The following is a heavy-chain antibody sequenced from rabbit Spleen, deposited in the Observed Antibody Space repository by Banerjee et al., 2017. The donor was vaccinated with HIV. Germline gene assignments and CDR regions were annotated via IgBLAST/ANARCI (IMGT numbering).Heavy chain of an antibody. Sequence: QSLEESGGGLVKPGASLTLTCKASGFSFSSGYDMCWVRQAPGKGLEWIACIDAGSSGSTYFASWAKGRFTISKASSTTVTLQLNSLTAADTATYFCARDGSARGADLDLWGQGTLVTVS. CDR1: GFSFSSGYD. V-gene: IGHV1S40*01. D-gene: IGHD4-1*01. CDR3: ARDGSARGADLDL. J-gene: IGHJ3*01. CDR2: IDAGSSGST.